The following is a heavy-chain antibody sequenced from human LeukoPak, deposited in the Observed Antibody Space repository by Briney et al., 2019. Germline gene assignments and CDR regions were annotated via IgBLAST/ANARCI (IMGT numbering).Heavy chain of an antibody. Sequence: GGSLKVSCKASGYTFTGYYMHWVRQAPGQGLEWMGWINPNSGGINYAQTFQGRVTMTRDTAISTAYLELSRLRAEDTGVYYGARAGIPGAVFDNEDNWFDCWVQATLVTVCS. D-gene: IGHD2-2*01. CDR1: GYTFTGYY. V-gene: IGHV1-2*02. CDR3: ARAGIPGAVFDNEDNWFDC. CDR2: INPNSGGI. J-gene: IGHJ5*01.